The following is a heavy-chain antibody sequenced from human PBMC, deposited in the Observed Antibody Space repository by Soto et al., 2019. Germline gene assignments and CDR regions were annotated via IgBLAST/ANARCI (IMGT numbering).Heavy chain of an antibody. Sequence: GGSMRLSSAASGLTFGDYYMSWILQAPGKGRDWVSYISSSGSTIYYADSVKGRFTISRDNAKNSLYLQMNSLRAEDTAVYYCARGERYFDWLPGDAFDIWGQGTMVTVSS. CDR2: ISSSGSTI. V-gene: IGHV3-11*01. J-gene: IGHJ3*02. D-gene: IGHD3-9*01. CDR1: GLTFGDYY. CDR3: ARGERYFDWLPGDAFDI.